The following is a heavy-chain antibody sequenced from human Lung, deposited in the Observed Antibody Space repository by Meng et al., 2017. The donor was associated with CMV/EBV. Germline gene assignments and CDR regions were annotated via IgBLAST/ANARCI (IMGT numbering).Heavy chain of an antibody. Sequence: GEXXKISCAASGFTFSSYAMSWVRQAPGKGLEWVSAISGSGGSTYYADSVKGRFTISRDNSKNTLYLQMNSLRAEDTAVYHCAKDKIFGVTLDYWGQGTLVTVSS. CDR2: ISGSGGST. D-gene: IGHD3-3*01. CDR1: GFTFSSYA. CDR3: AKDKIFGVTLDY. V-gene: IGHV3-23*01. J-gene: IGHJ4*02.